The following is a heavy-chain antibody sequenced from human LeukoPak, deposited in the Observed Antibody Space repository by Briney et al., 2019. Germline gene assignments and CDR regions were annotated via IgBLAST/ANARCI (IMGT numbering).Heavy chain of an antibody. D-gene: IGHD1-20*01. CDR1: GGTFSSYA. CDR2: INPNSGGT. CDR3: ARDMITGIDDAFDI. J-gene: IGHJ3*02. V-gene: IGHV1-2*02. Sequence: GASVKVSCKASGGTFSSYAISWVRQAPGQGLEWMGWINPNSGGTKYAQKFQGRVTMTRDTSISTAYMELTRLTSDDTAVYYCARDMITGIDDAFDIWGQGTMVSVSS.